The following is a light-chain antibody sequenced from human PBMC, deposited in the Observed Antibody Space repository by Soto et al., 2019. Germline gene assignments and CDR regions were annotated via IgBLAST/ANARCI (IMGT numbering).Light chain of an antibody. CDR3: QKYKTAPYT. Sequence: EIVLTQYPATLSLSPGERATLSCRASESVSIYVAWYQQRPGQAPRLLIYDASNRATGIPARFSGSGSGTHFTLTISSLQPEDVATYYCQKYKTAPYTFGPGTKVDVK. CDR2: DAS. V-gene: IGKV3-11*01. CDR1: ESVSIY. J-gene: IGKJ3*01.